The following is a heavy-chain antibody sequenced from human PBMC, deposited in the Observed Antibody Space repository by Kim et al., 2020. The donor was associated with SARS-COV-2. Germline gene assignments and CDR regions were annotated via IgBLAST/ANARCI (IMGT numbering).Heavy chain of an antibody. D-gene: IGHD6-13*01. J-gene: IGHJ6*02. CDR3: ACSSSRVRHYGMDV. CDR1: GFTVSSNY. V-gene: IGHV3-53*04. Sequence: GGSLRLSCAASGFTVSSNYMSWVRQAPGKGLERVSVIYSGGSTYYADSVKGRFTISRHNSKNTLYLQMNSLRAEDTAVYYCACSSSRVRHYGMDVWGQGTTVTVSS. CDR2: IYSGGST.